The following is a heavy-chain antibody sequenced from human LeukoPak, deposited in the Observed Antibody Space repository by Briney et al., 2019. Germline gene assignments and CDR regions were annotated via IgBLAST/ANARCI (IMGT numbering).Heavy chain of an antibody. J-gene: IGHJ1*01. D-gene: IGHD6-19*01. CDR3: AKDPIAVAGTGEYFQH. CDR2: IRYDGSNK. CDR1: GFTFSSYG. V-gene: IGHV3-30*02. Sequence: GGSLRLSCAASGFTFSSYGMHWVRQAPGKGLEWVAFIRYDGSNKYYADSVKGRFTISRDNSKNTLYLQMNSLRAEDTAVYYCAKDPIAVAGTGEYFQHWGQGTLVTVSS.